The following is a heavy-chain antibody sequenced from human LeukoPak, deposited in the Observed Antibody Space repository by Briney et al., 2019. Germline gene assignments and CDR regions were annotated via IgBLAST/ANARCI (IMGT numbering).Heavy chain of an antibody. D-gene: IGHD4-17*01. Sequence: SVKVSCKASGGTFSSYAISWVRQAPGQGLEWMGRIIPNLGIANYAQKFQGRVTITADKSTSTAYMELSSLRSEDTAVYYCAAAVEDYGDYSFDYWGQGTLVTVSS. CDR3: AAAVEDYGDYSFDY. CDR2: IIPNLGIA. J-gene: IGHJ4*02. V-gene: IGHV1-69*04. CDR1: GGTFSSYA.